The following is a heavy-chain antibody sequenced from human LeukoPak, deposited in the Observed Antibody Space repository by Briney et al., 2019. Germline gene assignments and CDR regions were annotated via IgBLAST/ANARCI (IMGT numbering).Heavy chain of an antibody. CDR3: AKVIALDTSMGIFDH. J-gene: IGHJ4*02. CDR1: GFTFSNYA. CDR2: LTGGGGP. Sequence: GGSLRLSCSASGFTFSNYAMSWVRQAPGKGLEWVSALTGGGGPYYADSVKGRLSISRDNSKNTLYLHMNSLRAEDTGVYYCAKVIALDTSMGIFDHWGQGTLVTVSS. D-gene: IGHD5-18*01. V-gene: IGHV3-23*01.